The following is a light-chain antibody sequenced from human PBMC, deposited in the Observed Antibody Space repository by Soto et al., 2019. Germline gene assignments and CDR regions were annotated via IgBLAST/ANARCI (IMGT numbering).Light chain of an antibody. CDR3: QQRSNLLYT. V-gene: IGKV3-11*01. CDR1: QSVSSY. CDR2: DAS. J-gene: IGKJ2*01. Sequence: IVLTQSPATLSLSPGKRATLSCRASQSVSSYLAWYQQRPGQAPRLLIYDASNRATGIPARFSGSGSGTDFTLTISSLEPEDFAVYYCQQRSNLLYTFGQGTKLEI.